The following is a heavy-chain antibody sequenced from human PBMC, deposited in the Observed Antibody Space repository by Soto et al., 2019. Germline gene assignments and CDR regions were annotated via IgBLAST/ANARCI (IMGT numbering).Heavy chain of an antibody. D-gene: IGHD2-2*01. CDR2: ITTSGSNT. J-gene: IGHJ4*02. CDR3: AKGTRNRDY. V-gene: IGHV3-23*01. CDR1: GFTFSSYD. Sequence: EVQLLESGGGLVLPGGSLRLSCAASGFTFSSYDMSWVRQAPGKGLEWVSSITTSGSNTYYADSVKGRFTISRDNSKSTLYVQMNSLRAEDTAIYYCAKGTRNRDYRGQGTLVTVSS.